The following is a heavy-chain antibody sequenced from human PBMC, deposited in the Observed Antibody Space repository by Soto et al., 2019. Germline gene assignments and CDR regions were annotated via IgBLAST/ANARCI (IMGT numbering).Heavy chain of an antibody. CDR3: AKVNDFWTGYYSTNWFDP. D-gene: IGHD3-3*01. V-gene: IGHV4-59*01. Sequence: SETLSLTCTVSGGSLSSYYWSRIRQPPGKGLEWIGYIYYSGSTNYNPSLKSRVTISVDTSKNQFSLKLSSVTAADTAVYYCAKVNDFWTGYYSTNWFDPWGQGTLVTVSS. CDR2: IYYSGST. J-gene: IGHJ5*02. CDR1: GGSLSSYY.